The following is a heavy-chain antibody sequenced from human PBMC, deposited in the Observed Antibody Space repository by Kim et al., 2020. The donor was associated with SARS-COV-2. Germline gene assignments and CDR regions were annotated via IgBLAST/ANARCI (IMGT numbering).Heavy chain of an antibody. CDR2: IYYSGST. J-gene: IGHJ6*02. D-gene: IGHD3-10*01. Sequence: SETLSLTCTVSGGSISSSSYYWGWIRQPPGKGLEWIGSIYYSGSTYYNPSLKSRVTISVDTSKNQFSLKLSSVTAADTAVYYCARDRARGVIPPHYYYGMDVWGQGTTVTVSS. V-gene: IGHV4-39*07. CDR1: GGSISSSSYY. CDR3: ARDRARGVIPPHYYYGMDV.